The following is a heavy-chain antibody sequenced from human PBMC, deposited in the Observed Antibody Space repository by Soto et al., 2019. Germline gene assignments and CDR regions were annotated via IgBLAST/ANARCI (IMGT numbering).Heavy chain of an antibody. J-gene: IGHJ6*03. CDR2: ISGSGGST. V-gene: IGHV3-23*01. CDR1: GFTFSSYA. CDR3: AKMGITIFEVVDYYYYYMDV. Sequence: EVQLLESGGGLVQPGGSLRLSCAASGFTFSSYAMSWVRQAPGKGLEWVSAISGSGGSTYYADSVKGRFTISRDNSKNTLYLQMNSLRAEDTAVYYCAKMGITIFEVVDYYYYYMDVWGKGTTVAVSS. D-gene: IGHD3-3*01.